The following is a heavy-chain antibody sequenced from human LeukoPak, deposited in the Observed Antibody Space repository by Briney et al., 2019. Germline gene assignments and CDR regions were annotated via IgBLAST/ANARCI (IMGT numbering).Heavy chain of an antibody. CDR3: AKDKALRYFDWLKRDAFDS. V-gene: IGHV3-23*01. CDR1: GFTFSSYA. Sequence: GGSLRLSCAASGFTFSSYAMSWVRQAPGKGLEWVSAISGSGGSTYYADSVKGRFTISRDNSKNTLYLQMNSLRAEDTAVYYCAKDKALRYFDWLKRDAFDSWGQGTMVTVSS. CDR2: ISGSGGST. D-gene: IGHD3-9*01. J-gene: IGHJ3*02.